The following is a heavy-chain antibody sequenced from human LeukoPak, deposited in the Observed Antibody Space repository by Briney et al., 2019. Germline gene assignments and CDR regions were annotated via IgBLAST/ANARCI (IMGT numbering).Heavy chain of an antibody. Sequence: GGSLRLSCAASGFTFSSYAVNWVRQAPGKGPEWVSTISGSGGSTYYADSVKGRFTISRDNAKNSLYLQMNSLRAEDTAVYYCARDLSWGSGFDYWGQGTLVTVSS. J-gene: IGHJ4*02. D-gene: IGHD3-16*01. CDR1: GFTFSSYA. CDR3: ARDLSWGSGFDY. V-gene: IGHV3-23*01. CDR2: ISGSGGST.